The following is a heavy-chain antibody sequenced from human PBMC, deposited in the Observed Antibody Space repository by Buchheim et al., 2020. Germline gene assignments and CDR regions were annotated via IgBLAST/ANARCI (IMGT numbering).Heavy chain of an antibody. V-gene: IGHV3-13*04. CDR1: GFTFSSYD. Sequence: EVQLVESGGGLVQPGGSLRLSCAASGFTFSSYDMHWVRQATGKGLEWVSAIGTAGDTYYPGSVKGRFTISRDNAKNSLDLQMNNLRAGDTAVYYCARGLQSQPKAYYGMDVWGQGTT. CDR3: ARGLQSQPKAYYGMDV. CDR2: IGTAGDT. D-gene: IGHD4-11*01. J-gene: IGHJ6*02.